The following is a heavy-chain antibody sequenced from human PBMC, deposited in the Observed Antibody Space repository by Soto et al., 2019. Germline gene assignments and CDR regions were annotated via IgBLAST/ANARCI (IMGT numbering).Heavy chain of an antibody. Sequence: QVQLVESGGGVVQPGRSLRLSCAASGFTFSSYGMHWVRQAPGKGLEWVAVISYDGSNKYYADSVKGRFTISRDNSKNTLYLQMNSLRAEDTAVYYCAKEGATYYDFWSGYDDDYYGMDVWGQGTTVTVAS. J-gene: IGHJ6*02. CDR1: GFTFSSYG. D-gene: IGHD3-3*01. V-gene: IGHV3-30*18. CDR3: AKEGATYYDFWSGYDDDYYGMDV. CDR2: ISYDGSNK.